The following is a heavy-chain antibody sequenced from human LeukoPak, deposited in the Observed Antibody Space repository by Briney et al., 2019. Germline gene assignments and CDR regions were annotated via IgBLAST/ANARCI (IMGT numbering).Heavy chain of an antibody. V-gene: IGHV4-59*08. Sequence: PSETLSLTCIVSGASISDYYWSWIRQPPGKRLEGIAYMYYSGIPNYSRSLKSRVTMSADKSNNQVSLTLTSVTAADTAVYYCASHHGRGEAFDYWGRGTLVTVSS. D-gene: IGHD3-10*01. CDR2: MYYSGIP. CDR3: ASHHGRGEAFDY. J-gene: IGHJ4*02. CDR1: GASISDYY.